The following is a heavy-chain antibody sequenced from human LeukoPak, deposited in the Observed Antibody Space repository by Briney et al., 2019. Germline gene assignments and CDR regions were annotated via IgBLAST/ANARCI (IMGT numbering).Heavy chain of an antibody. D-gene: IGHD3-16*01. Sequence: GASVKVSCKASGYTFTGYYMHWVRQAPGQGLEWMGWINPKSGGTNYAQKFQGRVTMTRETSINTAYMDLSSLRSDDTAVYYCARDRAILAMDYEFDYWGQGTLVTVSS. V-gene: IGHV1-2*02. CDR1: GYTFTGYY. J-gene: IGHJ4*02. CDR2: INPKSGGT. CDR3: ARDRAILAMDYEFDY.